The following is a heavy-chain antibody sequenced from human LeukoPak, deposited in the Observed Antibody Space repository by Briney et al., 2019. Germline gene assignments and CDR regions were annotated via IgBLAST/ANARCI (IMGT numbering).Heavy chain of an antibody. CDR2: INHSGST. D-gene: IGHD1-26*01. V-gene: IGHV4-34*01. CDR3: ARLDGGSYYVGGYYFDY. J-gene: IGHJ4*02. CDR1: GGSFSGYY. Sequence: SETLSLTCAVYGGSFSGYYWSWIRQPPGKGLEWIGEINHSGSTNYNPSLKSRVTISVDTSKNQFSLKLSSVTAADTAVYYCARLDGGSYYVGGYYFDYWGQGTLVTVSS.